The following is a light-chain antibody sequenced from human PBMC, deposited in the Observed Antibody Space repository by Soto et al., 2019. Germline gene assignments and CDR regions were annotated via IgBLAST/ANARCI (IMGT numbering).Light chain of an antibody. CDR1: TGAVTSGYY. CDR3: LLYYGGAQV. CDR2: SIS. Sequence: QAVVTQEPSLTVSPGETVTLTCASSTGAVTSGYYPNWFQQKPGQAPRPLIYSISNKHSWTPARFSGSLLGDKAALTLSGVQNEDEAEYYCLLYYGGAQVFGGGTKVTVL. J-gene: IGLJ3*02. V-gene: IGLV7-43*01.